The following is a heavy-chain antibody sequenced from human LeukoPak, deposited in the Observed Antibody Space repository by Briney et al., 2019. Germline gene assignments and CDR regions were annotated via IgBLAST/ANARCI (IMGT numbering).Heavy chain of an antibody. CDR1: GFIFSDHY. V-gene: IGHV3-72*01. CDR3: ARDRFPLWNDAFDI. J-gene: IGHJ3*02. CDR2: IRDRTRGHTT. Sequence: PGGSLRLSCAASGFIFSDHYMDWVRQPPGKGLEWVGRIRDRTRGHTTEYAASVKGRFTVSRDDSKNSVFLQMNSLKTEDTAVYYCARDRFPLWNDAFDIWGQGTMVTVSS. D-gene: IGHD3-10*01.